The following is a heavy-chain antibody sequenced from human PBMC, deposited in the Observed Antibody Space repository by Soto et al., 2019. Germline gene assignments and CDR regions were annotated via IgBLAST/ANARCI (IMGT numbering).Heavy chain of an antibody. V-gene: IGHV4-59*01. CDR2: IYYSGST. Sequence: SETLSLTCTVSGGSISSYYWSWIRQPPGKGLEWIGYIYYSGSTNYNPSLKSRVTISVDTSKNQFSLKLSSVTAADTAVYYCARTYGFWSGPIEGESYYFDYWGQGTLVTV. D-gene: IGHD3-3*01. CDR3: ARTYGFWSGPIEGESYYFDY. J-gene: IGHJ4*02. CDR1: GGSISSYY.